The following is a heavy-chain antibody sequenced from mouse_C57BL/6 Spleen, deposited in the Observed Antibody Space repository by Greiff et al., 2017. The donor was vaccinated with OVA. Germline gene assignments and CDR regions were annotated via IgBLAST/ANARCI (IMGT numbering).Heavy chain of an antibody. CDR2: IYPRSGNT. V-gene: IGHV1-81*01. D-gene: IGHD1-1*02. CDR1: GYTFTSYG. CDR3: AREGGGLYFDY. J-gene: IGHJ2*01. Sequence: QVQLQQSGAELARPGASVKLSCTASGYTFTSYGISWVKQRTGQGLEWIGEIYPRSGNTYYNEKFKGTVTLAADKSTITAYMELRSLTSEDSAVYVCAREGGGLYFDYWGQGTTLTVSS.